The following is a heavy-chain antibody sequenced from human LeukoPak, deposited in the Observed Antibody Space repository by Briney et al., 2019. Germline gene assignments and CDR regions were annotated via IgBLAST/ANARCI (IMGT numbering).Heavy chain of an antibody. J-gene: IGHJ1*01. V-gene: IGHV5-51*01. CDR3: ARGGGDDSSGYYSFQH. CDR1: GYSFTSYW. Sequence: GESLKISCKGSGYSFTSYWIGWVRQMPRKGLEWMGIIYPGDSDTRYSPSFQGQVTISADKSISTAYLQWSSLKASDTAMYYCARGGGDDSSGYYSFQHWGQGTLVTVSS. CDR2: IYPGDSDT. D-gene: IGHD3-22*01.